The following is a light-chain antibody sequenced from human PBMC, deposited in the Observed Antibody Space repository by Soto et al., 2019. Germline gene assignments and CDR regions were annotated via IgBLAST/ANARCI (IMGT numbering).Light chain of an antibody. CDR1: QSVGSN. J-gene: IGKJ1*01. Sequence: EIVMTQSPATLSVSPGERATLSCRASQSVGSNLAWYQQKPGQAPRLLIYGASTRATGIPARFSGSGSATEFTLTISSLQSEDFAVYYCQQYNNWPPWTFSQGTKVGIK. CDR3: QQYNNWPPWT. CDR2: GAS. V-gene: IGKV3-15*01.